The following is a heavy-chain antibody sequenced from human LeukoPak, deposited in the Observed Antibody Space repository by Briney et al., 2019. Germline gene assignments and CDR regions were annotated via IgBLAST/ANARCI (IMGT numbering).Heavy chain of an antibody. CDR1: GFTFSSYS. V-gene: IGHV3-21*01. D-gene: IGHD6-6*01. CDR3: TRPPQYSSSIDAFDI. J-gene: IGHJ3*02. CDR2: ISSSSSYI. Sequence: GGSLRLSCAASGFTFSSYSMNWVRQAPGKGLEWVSSISSSSSYIYYADSLKGRFTISRDNAKNSLYLQMNSLRAEDTAVYYCTRPPQYSSSIDAFDIWGQGTMVTVSS.